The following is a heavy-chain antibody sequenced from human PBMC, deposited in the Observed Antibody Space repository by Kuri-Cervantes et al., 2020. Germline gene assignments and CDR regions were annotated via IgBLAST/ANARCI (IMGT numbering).Heavy chain of an antibody. V-gene: IGHV4-59*01. D-gene: IGHD3-22*01. CDR3: ARISYYDSSGYLD. J-gene: IGHJ4*02. Sequence: GSLRLSCTVSGGSISSYYWSWIRQPPGKGLKWIGYIYYSGSTNYNPSLKSRVTISVDTSKNQFSLKLSSVTAADTAVYYCARISYYDSSGYLDWGQGTLVTVSS. CDR1: GGSISSYY. CDR2: IYYSGST.